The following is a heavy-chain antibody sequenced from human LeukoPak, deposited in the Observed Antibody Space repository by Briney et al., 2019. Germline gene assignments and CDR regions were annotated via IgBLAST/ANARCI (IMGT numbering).Heavy chain of an antibody. CDR1: GFTFDDYA. CDR3: ARDGPSVGIDF. V-gene: IGHV3-9*01. J-gene: IGHJ4*02. D-gene: IGHD7-27*01. CDR2: ISWNSGTI. Sequence: GGSLRLSCAASGFTFDDYAMHWVRQAPGKGLEWVSGISWNSGTIGYADSVKGRFTISRDNAKTSLYLQMNSLRAEDTAVYYCARDGPSVGIDFWGQGALVTVSS.